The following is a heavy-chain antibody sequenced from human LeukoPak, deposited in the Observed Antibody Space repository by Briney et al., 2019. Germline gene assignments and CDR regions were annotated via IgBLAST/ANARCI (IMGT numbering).Heavy chain of an antibody. CDR1: GFTFSSYS. J-gene: IGHJ4*02. D-gene: IGHD7-27*01. Sequence: GGSLRLSCAASGFTFSSYSMNWVRQAPGKGLEWVSSISSSSSYIYYADSVKGRFTISRDNSKNTLYLQMNSLRAEDTAVYYCARELLGAFDYWGQGTLVTVSS. V-gene: IGHV3-21*01. CDR2: ISSSSSYI. CDR3: ARELLGAFDY.